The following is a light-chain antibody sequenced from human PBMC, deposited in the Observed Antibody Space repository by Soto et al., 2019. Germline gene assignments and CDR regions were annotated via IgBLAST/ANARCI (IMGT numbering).Light chain of an antibody. CDR1: SSDVGGYNY. V-gene: IGLV2-14*01. CDR3: SSYTSSSIPV. J-gene: IGLJ1*01. CDR2: EVS. Sequence: QSVLTQPASVSGSPGQSITISCTGTSSDVGGYNYVSWYQQHPGKAPKLMIYEVSNRPSGVSNRFSGSKSGNTASLTISGLQAEEEADYYCSSYTSSSIPVFGPGTKVTVL.